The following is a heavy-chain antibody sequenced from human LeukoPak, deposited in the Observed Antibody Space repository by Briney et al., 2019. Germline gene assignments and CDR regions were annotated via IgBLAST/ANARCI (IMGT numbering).Heavy chain of an antibody. CDR3: ARDWMVYAISHASLDAFDI. CDR1: GFTFSSYG. Sequence: GGSLRLSCAASGFTFSSYGMHWVRQAPGKGLEWVAFIRYDGSNKYYADSVKGRFTISRDNSKNTLYLQMNSLRAEDTAVYYCARDWMVYAISHASLDAFDIWGQGTMVTVSS. V-gene: IGHV3-30*02. D-gene: IGHD2-8*01. CDR2: IRYDGSNK. J-gene: IGHJ3*02.